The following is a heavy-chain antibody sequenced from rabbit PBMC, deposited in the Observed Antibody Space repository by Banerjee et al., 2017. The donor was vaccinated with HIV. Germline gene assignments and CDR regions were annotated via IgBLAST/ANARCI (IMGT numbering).Heavy chain of an antibody. Sequence: QEQVEESGGDLVKPEGSLTLTCTASGFTSSSSYWICWVRQAPGKGLEWIACIDTGSSGTTYYASWAKGRFTISKASSTTVTLQMTSLTAADTATYFCARDSAGHVVYLYALDLWGQAPWSPS. J-gene: IGHJ4*01. CDR1: GFTSSSSYW. D-gene: IGHD7-1*01. CDR2: IDTGSSGTT. CDR3: ARDSAGHVVYLYALDL. V-gene: IGHV1S45*01.